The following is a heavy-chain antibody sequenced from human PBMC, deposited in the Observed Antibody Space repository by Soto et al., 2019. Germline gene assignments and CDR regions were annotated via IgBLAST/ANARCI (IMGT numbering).Heavy chain of an antibody. CDR2: IXXDXXX. V-gene: IGHV3-53*01. CDR3: ARNPFGVTSDGVV. D-gene: IGHD3-3*01. J-gene: IGHJ4*02. CDR1: GLTVSSNY. Sequence: PGGSLRRSCAASGLTVSSNYITWVRRAPGKGLGWVXLIXXDXXXXXGXXVRGRFTISRDNSKNMLYIQMNSLRAEDTAVYYCARNPFGVTSDGVVWGQGTLVTAS.